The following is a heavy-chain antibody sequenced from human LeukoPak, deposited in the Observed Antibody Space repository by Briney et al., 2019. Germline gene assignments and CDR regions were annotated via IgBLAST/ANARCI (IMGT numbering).Heavy chain of an antibody. CDR1: RFTFSRYW. Sequence: GGSLRLSCAASRFTFSRYWMSWVRQAPGKGLEWVANIKEDGSDKYYVDSVKGRFTISRDNSKNSLYLQMNSLRAEDTAVYYCARDVGRDGYNRRFDPWGQGTLVTVSS. CDR3: ARDVGRDGYNRRFDP. D-gene: IGHD5-24*01. J-gene: IGHJ5*02. CDR2: IKEDGSDK. V-gene: IGHV3-7*03.